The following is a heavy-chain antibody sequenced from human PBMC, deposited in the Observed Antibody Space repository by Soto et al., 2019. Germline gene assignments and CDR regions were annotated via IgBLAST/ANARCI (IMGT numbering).Heavy chain of an antibody. D-gene: IGHD2-15*01. CDR2: IIPIFGTP. V-gene: IGHV1-69*06. CDR1: GGTFSTYT. J-gene: IGHJ5*02. Sequence: SVKVSCKASGGTFSTYTFSWVRQAPGQGVEWMGRIIPIFGTPYYAQKFQGRVTITADKSTSTVYMELSSLRSDDTAVYFCARGLECRGYCLDKPTWFAPWGQGTLVTVSS. CDR3: ARGLECRGYCLDKPTWFAP.